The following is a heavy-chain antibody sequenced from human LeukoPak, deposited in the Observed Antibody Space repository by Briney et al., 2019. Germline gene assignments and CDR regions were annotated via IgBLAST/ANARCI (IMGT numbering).Heavy chain of an antibody. CDR1: GFTFSSYA. Sequence: GGSLRLSCAASGFTFSSYAMSWVRQAPGKGLEWVSAISGSGGSTYYADSVKGRFTISRDNSKNTLYLQMNSLRAEDTAVYYCAKVTRQYYDSSGYGNFDYWGQGTLVTVSS. V-gene: IGHV3-23*01. CDR3: AKVTRQYYDSSGYGNFDY. J-gene: IGHJ4*02. D-gene: IGHD3-22*01. CDR2: ISGSGGST.